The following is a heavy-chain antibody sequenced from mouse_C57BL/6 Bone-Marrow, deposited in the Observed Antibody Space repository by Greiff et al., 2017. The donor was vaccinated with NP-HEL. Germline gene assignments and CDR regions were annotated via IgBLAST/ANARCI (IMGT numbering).Heavy chain of an antibody. V-gene: IGHV1-82*01. CDR1: GYAFSSSW. J-gene: IGHJ3*01. Sequence: QVQLQQSGPELVKPGASVKIFCKASGYAFSSSWMNWVKQRPGKGLEWIGRIYPGDGDTNYNGKFKGKATLTADKSSSTAYMQLSSLTSEDSAVYFCARWPFAYWGQGTLVTVSA. CDR3: ARWPFAY. CDR2: IYPGDGDT.